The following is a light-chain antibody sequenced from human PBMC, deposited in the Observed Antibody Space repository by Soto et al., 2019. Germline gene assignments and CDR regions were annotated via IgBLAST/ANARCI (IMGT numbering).Light chain of an antibody. Sequence: DIQMSQSPSSLSASVGDRVTITCRAAESISRHLNWYQQKPGRAPDLLIYAASTLQNGVPSRFTGSGSGTEFTRTIPGLPLEDFATYYCHQNYSTLATFGQGTRLE. CDR1: ESISRH. CDR2: AAS. J-gene: IGKJ5*01. V-gene: IGKV1-39*01. CDR3: HQNYSTLAT.